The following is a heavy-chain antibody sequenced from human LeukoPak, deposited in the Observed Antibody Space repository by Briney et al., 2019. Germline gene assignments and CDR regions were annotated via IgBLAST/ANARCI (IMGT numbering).Heavy chain of an antibody. CDR3: ARVGPPGIAVAGKSPLDY. V-gene: IGHV4-34*01. J-gene: IGHJ4*02. D-gene: IGHD6-19*01. CDR2: INHSGST. CDR1: GGSFSGYY. Sequence: KASETLSLTCAVYGGSFSGYYWSWIRQPPGKGLEWIGEINHSGSTNYNPSLKSRVTISVDTSKNQFSLKLSSVTAADTAVYYCARVGPPGIAVAGKSPLDYWGQGTLVTVSS.